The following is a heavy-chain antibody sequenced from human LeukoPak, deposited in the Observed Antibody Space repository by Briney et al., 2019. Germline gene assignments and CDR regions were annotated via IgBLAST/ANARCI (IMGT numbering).Heavy chain of an antibody. V-gene: IGHV4-39*01. CDR1: GGYISTNSYY. CDR2: MYYSGTT. CDR3: AVTATPGHYFDY. D-gene: IGHD2-15*01. Sequence: SETLSLTCTVSGGYISTNSYYWGWVRQPPGKGLEWIGSMYYSGTTYYNPSLKSRVTISVDTSKSQFSLKLSSLTAADTAVYYCAVTATPGHYFDYWGQGSLVTVSS. J-gene: IGHJ4*02.